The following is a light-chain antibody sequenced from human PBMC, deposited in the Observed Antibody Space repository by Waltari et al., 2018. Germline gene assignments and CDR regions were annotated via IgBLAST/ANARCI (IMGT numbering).Light chain of an antibody. CDR2: DVN. J-gene: IGLJ2*01. CDR3: SSYAGSNNLGV. V-gene: IGLV2-8*01. CDR1: SSDVGAYNY. Sequence: QSALTQPPSASGSPGQSVTISCPGTSSDVGAYNYVSWYQPHPGKAPKLMIYDVNKRPSGVPDRFSGSKSGNTASLTVSGLQTEDEADYYCSSYAGSNNLGVFGGGTKLTVL.